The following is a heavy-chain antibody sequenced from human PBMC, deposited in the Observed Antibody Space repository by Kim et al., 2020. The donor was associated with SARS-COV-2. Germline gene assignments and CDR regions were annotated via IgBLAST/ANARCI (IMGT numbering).Heavy chain of an antibody. Sequence: GGSLRLSCAASGFTFSSYGMHWVRQAPGKGLEWVAVISYDGSNKYYADSVKGRFTISRDNSKNTLYLQMNSLRAEDTAVYYCAKDLKLWFGEFDYWGQGTLVTVSS. CDR2: ISYDGSNK. D-gene: IGHD3-10*01. CDR1: GFTFSSYG. J-gene: IGHJ4*02. V-gene: IGHV3-30*18. CDR3: AKDLKLWFGEFDY.